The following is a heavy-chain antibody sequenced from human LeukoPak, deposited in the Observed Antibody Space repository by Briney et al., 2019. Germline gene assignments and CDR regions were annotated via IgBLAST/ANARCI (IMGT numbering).Heavy chain of an antibody. V-gene: IGHV3-66*01. CDR3: ARAKY. CDR2: IYSGGST. J-gene: IGHJ4*02. Sequence: RSGGSLRLSCAASGFTFSSYAMSWVRPAPGKGLEWVSVIYSGGSTYYADSVKGRFTISRDNSKNTLYLQMNSLRAEDTAVYYCARAKYWGQGTLVTVSS. CDR1: GFTFSSYA.